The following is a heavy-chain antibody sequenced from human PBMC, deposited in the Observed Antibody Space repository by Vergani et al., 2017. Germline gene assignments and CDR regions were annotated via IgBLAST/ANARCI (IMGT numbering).Heavy chain of an antibody. CDR1: GFTFSSYA. CDR2: ISGSGGST. J-gene: IGHJ6*02. V-gene: IGHV3-23*01. Sequence: EVQLLESGGGLVQPGGSLRLSCAASGFTFSSYAMSWVRQAPGKGLEWVSAISGSGGSTYYADSVKGRFTISRDNSKNTLYLQMNSLRAEDTAVYYCARDRRVTMVRGVAVYYYGMDVWGQGTTVTVSS. D-gene: IGHD3-10*01. CDR3: ARDRRVTMVRGVAVYYYGMDV.